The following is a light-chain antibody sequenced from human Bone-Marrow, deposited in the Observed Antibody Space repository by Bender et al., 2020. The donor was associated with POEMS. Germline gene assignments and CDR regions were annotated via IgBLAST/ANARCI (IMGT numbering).Light chain of an antibody. CDR2: EVT. J-gene: IGLJ3*02. Sequence: QPALTQPASVSGSPGQSITISGTEIGSDIENYNLVSWYQHRPGQAPKLIIYEVTKRPSGISNRFSGSQAVKTASLTISRLQAEDEADYYCCSYAGGSAWVFGGGTKLTVL. V-gene: IGLV2-23*02. CDR3: CSYAGGSAWV. CDR1: GSDIENYNL.